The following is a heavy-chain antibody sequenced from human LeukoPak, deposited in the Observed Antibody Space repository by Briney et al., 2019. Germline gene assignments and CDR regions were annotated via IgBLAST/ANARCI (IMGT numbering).Heavy chain of an antibody. J-gene: IGHJ6*02. D-gene: IGHD3-10*01. Sequence: GGSLRLSCAASGFTFSSYAMSWVRQAPGKGPEWVSAISGSGGSTYYADSVKGRFAISRDNSKNTLYLQMNSLRAEDTAVYYCAKLRRGSGYYYYGMDVWGQGTTVTVSS. CDR2: ISGSGGST. V-gene: IGHV3-23*01. CDR1: GFTFSSYA. CDR3: AKLRRGSGYYYYGMDV.